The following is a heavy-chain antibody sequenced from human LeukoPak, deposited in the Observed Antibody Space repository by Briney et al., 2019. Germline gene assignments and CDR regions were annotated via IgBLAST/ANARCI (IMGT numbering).Heavy chain of an antibody. J-gene: IGHJ4*02. CDR2: IDWDDDK. V-gene: IGHV2-70*11. CDR3: ARMWVPGPFDY. CDR1: GFSLSTSGMC. D-gene: IGHD1-1*01. Sequence: SGPTLVNPTQTPTLTCTFSGFSLSTSGMCVSWIRQPPGKALEWLARIDWDDDKYYSTSLKARLPISKDTSKNQVVLTMTNMDPVDTATYYCARMWVPGPFDYWGQGTLVTVSS.